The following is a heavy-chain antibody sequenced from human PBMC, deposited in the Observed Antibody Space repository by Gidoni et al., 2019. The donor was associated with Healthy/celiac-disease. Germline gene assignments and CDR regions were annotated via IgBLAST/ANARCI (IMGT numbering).Heavy chain of an antibody. D-gene: IGHD2-21*02. Sequence: QVQLQESGPGLVKPSETLSLTFPVSGGSISSYSWSWIRQPPGKGLEWIGYIYYSGSTNYNPSLKSRVTISVDTSKNQFSLKLSSVTAADTAVYYCARAITAYCGGDCYPGWFDLWGRGTLVTVSS. V-gene: IGHV4-59*01. J-gene: IGHJ2*01. CDR2: IYYSGST. CDR1: GGSISSYS. CDR3: ARAITAYCGGDCYPGWFDL.